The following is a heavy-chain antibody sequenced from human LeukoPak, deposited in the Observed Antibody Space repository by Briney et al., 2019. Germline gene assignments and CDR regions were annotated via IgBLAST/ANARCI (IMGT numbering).Heavy chain of an antibody. Sequence: GGSLKLSCAASGFTFSIYAMSWVRQAPGKGLEWVSAISGSGGSTYYADSVKGRFTISRDNSKNTLYLQMNSLRAEDTAVYYCARSPRYGSASFPFFFDYWGQGTLVTVSS. CDR2: ISGSGGST. CDR3: ARSPRYGSASFPFFFDY. CDR1: GFTFSIYA. J-gene: IGHJ4*02. V-gene: IGHV3-23*01. D-gene: IGHD3-10*01.